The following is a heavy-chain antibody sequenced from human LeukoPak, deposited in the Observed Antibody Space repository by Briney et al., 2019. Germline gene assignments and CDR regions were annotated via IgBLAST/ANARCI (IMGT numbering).Heavy chain of an antibody. D-gene: IGHD3-16*01. CDR3: ARDRGNWFDP. CDR1: GGTFSSYA. V-gene: IGHV1-69*13. CDR2: IIPIFGTA. Sequence: GASVKVSCRASGGTFSSYAISWVRQAPGQGLEWMGGIIPIFGTANYAQKFQGRVTITADESTSTAYMELSSLRSEDTAVYYCARDRGNWFDPWGQGTLATVSS. J-gene: IGHJ5*02.